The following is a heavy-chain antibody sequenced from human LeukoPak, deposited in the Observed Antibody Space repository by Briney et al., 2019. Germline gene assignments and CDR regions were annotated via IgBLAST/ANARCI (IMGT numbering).Heavy chain of an antibody. CDR2: IYHSGST. CDR3: ARAFRCSGGSCYEGYYYYYMDV. V-gene: IGHV4-38-2*02. D-gene: IGHD2-15*01. J-gene: IGHJ6*03. Sequence: SETLSLTCTVSGGSISSYYWGWIRQPPGKGLEWIGSIYHSGSTYYNPSLKSRVTISVDTSKNQFSLKLSSVTAADTAVYYRARAFRCSGGSCYEGYYYYYMDVWGKGTTVTVSS. CDR1: GGSISSYY.